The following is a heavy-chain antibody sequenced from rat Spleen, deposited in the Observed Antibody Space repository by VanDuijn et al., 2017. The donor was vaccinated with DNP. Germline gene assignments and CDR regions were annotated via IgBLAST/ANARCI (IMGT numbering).Heavy chain of an antibody. CDR1: GITFSNYW. J-gene: IGHJ3*01. Sequence: EVQLVESGGGLVQPGRSLKLSCIVSGITFSNYWMTWIRQAPGKGLEWVASIANSGGATSYPASVRGRFTISRDNAKSTLYLQMNSLRSEDTATYYCTTPGDNSDEFTYWGQGSLVTVSS. D-gene: IGHD4-2*01. CDR3: TTPGDNSDEFTY. V-gene: IGHV5-31*01. CDR2: IANSGGAT.